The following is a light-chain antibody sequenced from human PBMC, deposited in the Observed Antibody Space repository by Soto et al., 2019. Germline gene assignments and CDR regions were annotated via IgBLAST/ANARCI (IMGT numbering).Light chain of an antibody. CDR1: QSVNSSY. V-gene: IGKV3-20*01. Sequence: EIVLTQSPGTLSLSPGERATLSCGASQSVNSSYLAWHQQKPGQAPRLLIYGASSRATGIPDRFSGSGSGTDFTLTISRLEPEDFAVYYCQQYGTSPRTFGQGTKLEIK. CDR3: QQYGTSPRT. CDR2: GAS. J-gene: IGKJ2*01.